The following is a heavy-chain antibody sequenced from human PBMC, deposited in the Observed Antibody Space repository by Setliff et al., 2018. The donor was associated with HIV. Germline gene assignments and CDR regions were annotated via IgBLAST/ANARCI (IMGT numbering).Heavy chain of an antibody. CDR3: ARGDVVQFRGALDP. Sequence: LSCAASGFTFGDYYMTWIRQAPKKGLECVAYISSRGSVIQYADSVKGRFTISRDNAKNSLSLQMNNLRDEDTAVYFCARGDVVQFRGALDPWGQGALVTVS. CDR2: ISSRGSVI. D-gene: IGHD3-10*01. V-gene: IGHV3-11*04. J-gene: IGHJ5*02. CDR1: GFTFGDYY.